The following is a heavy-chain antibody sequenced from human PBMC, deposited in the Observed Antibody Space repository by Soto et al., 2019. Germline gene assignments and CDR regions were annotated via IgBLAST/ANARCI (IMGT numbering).Heavy chain of an antibody. CDR3: AKSRPYDYVWGSYRYEAY. J-gene: IGHJ4*02. D-gene: IGHD3-16*02. V-gene: IGHV3-30*18. Sequence: GGSLRLSCAASGFTFSSYGMHWVRQAPGKGLEWVAVISYDGSNKYYADSVKGRFTISRDNSKNTLYLQMNSLRAEDTAVYYCAKSRPYDYVWGSYRYEAYWGQGTLVTVSS. CDR1: GFTFSSYG. CDR2: ISYDGSNK.